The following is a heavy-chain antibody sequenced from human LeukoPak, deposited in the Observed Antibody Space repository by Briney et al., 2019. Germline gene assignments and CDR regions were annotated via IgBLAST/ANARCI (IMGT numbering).Heavy chain of an antibody. D-gene: IGHD3-16*01. CDR3: AKGGSYYDY. Sequence: GRSLRLSCAASGFTFSSYGMHWVRQAPGKGLEWVAVISYDGSNKYYADSVKGRFTISRDNSKNTLYLQMNSLRAEGTAVYYCAKGGSYYDYWGQGTLVTVSS. CDR1: GFTFSSYG. J-gene: IGHJ4*02. CDR2: ISYDGSNK. V-gene: IGHV3-30*18.